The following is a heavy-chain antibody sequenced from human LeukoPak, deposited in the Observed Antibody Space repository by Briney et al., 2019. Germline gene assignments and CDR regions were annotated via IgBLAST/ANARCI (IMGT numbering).Heavy chain of an antibody. J-gene: IGHJ4*02. V-gene: IGHV1-3*01. CDR3: ARASLLRYFDWYDGY. CDR1: GYTFTSYA. CDR2: INAGNGNT. Sequence: ASVKVSCEASGYTFTSYAMHWVRQAPGQRLEWMGWINAGNGNTKYSQKSQGRVTITRDTSASTAYMELSSLRSEDTAVYYCARASLLRYFDWYDGYWGQGTLVTVSS. D-gene: IGHD3-9*01.